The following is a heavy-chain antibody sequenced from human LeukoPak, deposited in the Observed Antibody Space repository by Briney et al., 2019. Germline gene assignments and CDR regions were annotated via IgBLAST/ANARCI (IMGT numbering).Heavy chain of an antibody. V-gene: IGHV3-23*01. Sequence: GGSLRLSCAASGFTFNTYGMSWVRQAPGQGLEWVSTVDSGGGGTSYADSVKGRFTISRDNSKNTLYLQMRSLRDEDTAVYYCARDRGYFRKEVWGKGTTVIVSS. CDR1: GFTFNTYG. CDR2: VDSGGGGT. J-gene: IGHJ6*04. CDR3: ARDRGYFRKEV. D-gene: IGHD2/OR15-2a*01.